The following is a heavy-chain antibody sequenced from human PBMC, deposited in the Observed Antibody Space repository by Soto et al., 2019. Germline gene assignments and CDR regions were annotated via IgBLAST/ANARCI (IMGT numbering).Heavy chain of an antibody. Sequence: ASGKGSCKASGYIFTNYYIHWVRQAPGQGLEWMGWVNPHSGGRHYAQKFQGGVTMSRDTSISTAYMEVSRLGSDDTTLYYCARDKRVAATPNYEYWHQETL. V-gene: IGHV1-2*02. CDR1: GYIFTNYY. CDR3: ARDKRVAATPNYEY. J-gene: IGHJ4*02. D-gene: IGHD6-19*01. CDR2: VNPHSGGR.